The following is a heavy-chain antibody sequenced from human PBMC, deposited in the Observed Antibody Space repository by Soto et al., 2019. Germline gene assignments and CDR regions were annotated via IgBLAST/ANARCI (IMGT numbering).Heavy chain of an antibody. D-gene: IGHD6-19*01. J-gene: IGHJ5*02. Sequence: SETLSLTCTVSGASISNGYWWSWVRQPPGKGLELIGEIYRSGTTNYNPSLKSRVTMSIDKSKNQLSLNLRSVIAADTAVYYCARGGISYSSGRDNWFDAWGQGILVTVS. CDR3: ARGGISYSSGRDNWFDA. V-gene: IGHV4-4*02. CDR2: IYRSGTT. CDR1: GASISNGYW.